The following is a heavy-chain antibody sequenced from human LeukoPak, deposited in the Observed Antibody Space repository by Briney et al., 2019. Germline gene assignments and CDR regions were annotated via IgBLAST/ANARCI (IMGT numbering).Heavy chain of an antibody. V-gene: IGHV4-4*07. CDR3: ARGGHFFDV. CDR2: IYTTGST. Sequence: SETLSLTCTVSGGSISSYYWSWLRQPAGKGLECLGVIYTTGSTNYNPSLKSRVTVSRDTSKNQFSLKLTSVTAADTAVYYCARGGHFFDVWGKGTTVTASS. D-gene: IGHD3-16*01. CDR1: GGSISSYY. J-gene: IGHJ6*03.